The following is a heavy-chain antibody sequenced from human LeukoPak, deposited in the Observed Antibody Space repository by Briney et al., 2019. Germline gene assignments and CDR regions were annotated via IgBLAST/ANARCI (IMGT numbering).Heavy chain of an antibody. Sequence: SGGSLRLSCAASGFTVSTNYMSWVRQAPGRGLEWVSLIYSGGKTNNADSVKGRFTISRDNSKNTLYLQMNSLSAEDTAVYYCAGDRVNWNDVGGLFHYWGQGTLVTVPS. CDR3: AGDRVNWNDVGGLFHY. D-gene: IGHD1-1*01. V-gene: IGHV3-53*01. CDR2: IYSGGKT. CDR1: GFTVSTNY. J-gene: IGHJ4*02.